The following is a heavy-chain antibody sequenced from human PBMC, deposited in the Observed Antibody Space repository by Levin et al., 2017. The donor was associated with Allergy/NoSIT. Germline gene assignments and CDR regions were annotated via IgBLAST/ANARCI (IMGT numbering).Heavy chain of an antibody. Sequence: SETLSLTCAVYGGSFSGYYWSWIRQPPGKGLEWIGEINHSGSTNYNPSLKSRVTISVDTSKNQFSLKLSSVTAADTAVYYCARGLSSSPYYYYYMDVWGKGTTVTVSS. CDR3: ARGLSSSPYYYYYMDV. CDR2: INHSGST. D-gene: IGHD6-13*01. CDR1: GGSFSGYY. J-gene: IGHJ6*03. V-gene: IGHV4-34*01.